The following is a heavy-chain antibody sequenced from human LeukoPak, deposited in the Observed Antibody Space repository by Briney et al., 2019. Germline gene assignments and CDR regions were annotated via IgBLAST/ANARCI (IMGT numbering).Heavy chain of an antibody. CDR2: INHSGST. D-gene: IGHD1-1*01. J-gene: IGHJ5*02. V-gene: IGHV4-34*01. CDR3: ARSQLVWFDP. CDR1: GGSFSGYY. Sequence: PSETLSLTCAVYGGSFSGYYWSWIRQPPGKGLEWIGEINHSGSTNYNPSLKSRVTISVDTSKNQFSLKLSSVTAADTAVYYCARSQLVWFDPWGQGTLVTVSS.